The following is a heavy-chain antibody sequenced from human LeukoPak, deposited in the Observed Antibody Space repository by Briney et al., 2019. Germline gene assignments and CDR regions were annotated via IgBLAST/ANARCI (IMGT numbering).Heavy chain of an antibody. CDR1: GGSFSGYY. CDR3: ARGPASKYYYAPRDYYYGMDV. Sequence: SETLSLTCAVYGGSFSGYYWNWIRQPPGKGLEWIGEIIHGGSTNYNPSLKSRVTISLDTSKNQFSLKLSSVTAADTAVYYCARGPASKYYYAPRDYYYGMDVWGQGTTVTVSS. CDR2: IIHGGST. V-gene: IGHV4-34*01. J-gene: IGHJ6*02. D-gene: IGHD3-10*01.